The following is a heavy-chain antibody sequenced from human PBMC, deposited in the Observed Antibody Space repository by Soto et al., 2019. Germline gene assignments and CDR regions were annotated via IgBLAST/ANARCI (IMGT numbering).Heavy chain of an antibody. Sequence: QVQLVQSGAEVKKPGASVKVSCKASGYTFTGYYIHWVRQAPGQGLEWMGWINPNSGGTNNAQKFQGRVTMTRDTSISTAYMELSRLRSDDTAVYYCARDRVSSDWYERYYFVYWGQVTLVTVSS. V-gene: IGHV1-2*02. CDR3: ARDRVSSDWYERYYFVY. J-gene: IGHJ4*02. D-gene: IGHD6-19*01. CDR1: GYTFTGYY. CDR2: INPNSGGT.